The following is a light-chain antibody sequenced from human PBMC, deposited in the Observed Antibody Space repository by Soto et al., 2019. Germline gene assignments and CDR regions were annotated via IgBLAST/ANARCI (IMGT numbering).Light chain of an antibody. CDR1: QSISSW. CDR3: QQYNSYSRT. V-gene: IGKV1-5*01. Sequence: DIQMTQSPSTLSAFVGDRVTITCRSSQSISSWLARYQQKPGKAPKLLIYDASSLESGVPPRFSGSGSGTEFNLAISSLQPDAFATYYCQQYNSYSRTFGQGTKVEIK. J-gene: IGKJ1*01. CDR2: DAS.